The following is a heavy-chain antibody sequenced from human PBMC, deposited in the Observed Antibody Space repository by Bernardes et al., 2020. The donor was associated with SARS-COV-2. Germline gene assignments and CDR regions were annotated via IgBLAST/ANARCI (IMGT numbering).Heavy chain of an antibody. V-gene: IGHV3-30-3*01. Sequence: GRSLRVFCAASGFTLSDNALHWVRQASGKGPEWVAVISYDGSNKYYADSVEGRFTISRDNSKDTLYLQMNGLRDEDTALYYCARGGIFGAVKGGMDVWGQGTTGTVSS. CDR2: ISYDGSNK. CDR1: GFTLSDNA. J-gene: IGHJ6*02. D-gene: IGHD3-3*01. CDR3: ARGGIFGAVKGGMDV.